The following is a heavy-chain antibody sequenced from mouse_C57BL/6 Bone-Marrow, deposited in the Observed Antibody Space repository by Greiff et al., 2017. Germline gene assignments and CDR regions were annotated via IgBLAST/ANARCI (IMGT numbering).Heavy chain of an antibody. CDR1: GYTFTSYG. CDR3: ARWDDDDGGYFDY. D-gene: IGHD2-4*01. Sequence: VQLQQSGAELARPGASVKLSCKASGYTFTSYGISWVKQRTGKGLEWIGEIYPRSGNTYYNEKFKGKATLTADNSTSKGYMELRSLTSEDAAVYFWARWDDDDGGYFDYWGQGTTLTVSS. V-gene: IGHV1-81*01. CDR2: IYPRSGNT. J-gene: IGHJ2*01.